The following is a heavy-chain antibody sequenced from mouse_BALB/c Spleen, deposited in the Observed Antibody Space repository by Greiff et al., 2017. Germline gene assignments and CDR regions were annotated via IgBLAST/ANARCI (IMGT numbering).Heavy chain of an antibody. CDR1: GFTFSSYT. J-gene: IGHJ4*01. CDR3: ARGGLNAMDY. V-gene: IGHV5-9*03. D-gene: IGHD1-1*02. Sequence: EVQGVESGGGLVKPGGSLKLSCAASGFTFSSYTMSWVRQTPEKRLEWVATISSGGGNTYYPDSVKGRFTISRDNAKNNLYLQMSSLRSEDTALYYCARGGLNAMDYWGQGTSVTVSS. CDR2: ISSGGGNT.